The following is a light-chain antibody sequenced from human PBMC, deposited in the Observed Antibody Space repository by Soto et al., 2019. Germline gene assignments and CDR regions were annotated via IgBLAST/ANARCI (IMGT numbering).Light chain of an antibody. CDR1: QSVSSSY. CDR3: QQYGISRIT. J-gene: IGKJ5*01. V-gene: IGKV3-20*01. Sequence: EIVLTQSPGTLSLSPGERATLSCRASQSVSSSYLAWYQQKPGQAPRLLIYGASSRATGIPDRFSGSGSGTDFTLTISRLEPEDFAVYYCQQYGISRITFGQGTRLEI. CDR2: GAS.